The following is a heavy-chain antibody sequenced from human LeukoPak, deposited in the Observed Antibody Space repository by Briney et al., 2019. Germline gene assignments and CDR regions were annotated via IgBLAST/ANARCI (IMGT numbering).Heavy chain of an antibody. J-gene: IGHJ4*02. Sequence: SGGSLRLSCAASGFTFTSYWMHWVRQAPGKGLVWVSLINSDGSTTKYADSVKGRFTISRDNAKNSLHLQMNSLRDEDTAVYYCARDGYSGYVDYWGQGTLVTVSS. CDR1: GFTFTSYW. D-gene: IGHD5-12*01. V-gene: IGHV3-74*03. CDR2: INSDGSTT. CDR3: ARDGYSGYVDY.